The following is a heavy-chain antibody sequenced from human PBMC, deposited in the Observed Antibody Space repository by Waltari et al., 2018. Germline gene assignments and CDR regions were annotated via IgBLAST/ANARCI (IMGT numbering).Heavy chain of an antibody. J-gene: IGHJ4*02. D-gene: IGHD7-27*01. V-gene: IGHV3-11*04. Sequence: QVQLQESGPGLVKPSETLSLTCAVSGYSISSGYYWGWIRQPPGKGLEWVSYISSSSSTIYYADSVKGRFTISRDNAKNSLYLQMNSLRAEDTAVYYCACRNSRDANSGDYWGQGTLVTVSS. CDR1: GYSISSGYY. CDR2: ISSSSSTI. CDR3: ACRNSRDANSGDY.